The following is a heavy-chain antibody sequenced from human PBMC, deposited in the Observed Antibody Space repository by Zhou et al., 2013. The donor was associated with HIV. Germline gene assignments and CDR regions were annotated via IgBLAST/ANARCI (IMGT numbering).Heavy chain of an antibody. Sequence: QVQLVQSGAEVQKPGSSVTVSCKASEGTFRSHGLNWVRQAPGQGLESLGEIIPLLDIRTVAPKFQGRVVITADKSTNTVFMEMSSLTPDDTAVYFCATRPRDGYKRGLDYWGQGTLVTVSS. V-gene: IGHV1-69*04. CDR2: IIPLLDIR. CDR1: EGTFRSHG. D-gene: IGHD5-12*01. CDR3: ATRPRDGYKRGLDY. J-gene: IGHJ4*02.